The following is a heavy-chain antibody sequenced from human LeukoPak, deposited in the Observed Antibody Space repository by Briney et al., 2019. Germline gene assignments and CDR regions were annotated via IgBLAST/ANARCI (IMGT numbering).Heavy chain of an antibody. Sequence: GASVKVSCKVSEYTLTELSMHWVRQAPGKGLEWMGGFDPEDGETIYAQKFQGRVTMTEDTSTDTAYMGLSSLRSEDTAVYYCATRVAMYGDYGYWYFDLWGRGTLVTVSS. J-gene: IGHJ2*01. CDR3: ATRVAMYGDYGYWYFDL. V-gene: IGHV1-24*01. CDR1: EYTLTELS. D-gene: IGHD4-17*01. CDR2: FDPEDGET.